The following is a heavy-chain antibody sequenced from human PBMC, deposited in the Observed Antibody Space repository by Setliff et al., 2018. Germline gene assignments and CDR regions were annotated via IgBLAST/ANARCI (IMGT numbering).Heavy chain of an antibody. J-gene: IGHJ4*01. CDR3: VRPGGTTVVARHFDY. CDR1: DDSFTSSRYY. CDR2: ISYSGTP. Sequence: SETLSLTCTVSDDSFTSSRYYWGWIRQAPGSGLEGIGSISYSGTPYYNASVESRVTISIATSRSQFALELGSVTVAGTATYYCVRPGGTTVVARHFDYWGSGILVTVSS. V-gene: IGHV4-39*01. D-gene: IGHD2-15*01.